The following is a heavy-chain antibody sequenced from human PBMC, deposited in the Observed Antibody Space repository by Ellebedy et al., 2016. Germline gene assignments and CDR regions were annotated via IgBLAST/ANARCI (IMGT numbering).Heavy chain of an antibody. CDR1: GFTFSSYG. CDR3: ARDKGPLPPLDS. CDR2: IWYDGSNK. V-gene: IGHV3-33*01. Sequence: GGSLRLXXAASGFTFSSYGMHWVRQAPGKGLEWVAVIWYDGSNKYYADSVKGRFTISRDNSKNTLYLQMNSLRAEDTAVYYCARDKGPLPPLDSWGQGTLVTVSS. J-gene: IGHJ4*02. D-gene: IGHD1-14*01.